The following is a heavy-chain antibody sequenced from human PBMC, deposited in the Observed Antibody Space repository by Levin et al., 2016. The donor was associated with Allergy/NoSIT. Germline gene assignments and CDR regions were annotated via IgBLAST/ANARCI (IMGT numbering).Heavy chain of an antibody. J-gene: IGHJ4*02. D-gene: IGHD5-12*01. V-gene: IGHV3-72*01. CDR3: ARVGGYSGHDKLDY. Sequence: VRQMPGKGLEWVGRAKDKARSYTTEYAASVKGRLTISRDESKNSLYLQMNSLKTEDTAVYYCARVGGYSGHDKLDYWGQGTLVTVSS. CDR2: AKDKARSYTT.